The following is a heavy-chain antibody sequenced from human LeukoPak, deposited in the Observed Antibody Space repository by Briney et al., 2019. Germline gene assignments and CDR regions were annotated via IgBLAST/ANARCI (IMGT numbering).Heavy chain of an antibody. V-gene: IGHV3-7*01. J-gene: IGHJ4*02. CDR3: ARDTDQYYYDSSGYP. D-gene: IGHD3-22*01. CDR1: GFTFSDCW. Sequence: GGSLRLSCAVSGFTFSDCWMTWVRQAPGKGLEWVATINRGGSETYYVDSVKGRFTISRDDARNSLFLQMNGLRAEDTAVYYCARDTDQYYYDSSGYPWGQGTLVTVSS. CDR2: INRGGSET.